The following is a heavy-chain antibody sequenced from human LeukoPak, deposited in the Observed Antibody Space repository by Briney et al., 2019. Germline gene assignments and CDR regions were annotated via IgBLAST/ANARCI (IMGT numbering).Heavy chain of an antibody. CDR1: GGSISSSKYY. CDR3: ARLRGASDDYGNYYYYYMDV. D-gene: IGHD4-17*01. CDR2: IYTSGST. Sequence: SETLSLTCTVSGGSISSSKYYWNWIRQPAGKGLEWLWRIYTSGSTNYNPSLKSRVTMSVDTSKNQFSLKLSSVTAADTAVYYCARLRGASDDYGNYYYYYMDVWGKGTTVTISS. V-gene: IGHV4-61*02. J-gene: IGHJ6*03.